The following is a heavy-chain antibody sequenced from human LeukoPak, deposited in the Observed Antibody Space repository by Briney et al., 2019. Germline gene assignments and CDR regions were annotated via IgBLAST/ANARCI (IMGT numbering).Heavy chain of an antibody. V-gene: IGHV4-39*01. CDR2: IYYSGST. D-gene: IGHD3-10*01. CDR3: ARTVRGDNNWFDP. Sequence: PSETLSLTCTVSGGSISSSSYYWGWIRQPPGKGLEWIGSIYYSGSTYYNPSLKSRVTISVDTSKNQFSLKLSFVTAADTAVYYCARTVRGDNNWFDPWGQGTLVTVSS. CDR1: GGSISSSSYY. J-gene: IGHJ5*02.